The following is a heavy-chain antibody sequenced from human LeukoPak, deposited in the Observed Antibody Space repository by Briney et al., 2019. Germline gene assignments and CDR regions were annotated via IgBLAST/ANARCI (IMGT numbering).Heavy chain of an antibody. Sequence: ASVKVSCKASGYTFTSYYMHWVRQAPGQGLEWMGIINPSGGSTSYAQKFQGRVTMTRDMSTSTVYMELSSLRSEDTAVYYCSLLAAGGARIDYWGQGTLVTVSS. CDR1: GYTFTSYY. CDR3: SLLAAGGARIDY. V-gene: IGHV1-46*01. D-gene: IGHD6-13*01. CDR2: INPSGGST. J-gene: IGHJ4*02.